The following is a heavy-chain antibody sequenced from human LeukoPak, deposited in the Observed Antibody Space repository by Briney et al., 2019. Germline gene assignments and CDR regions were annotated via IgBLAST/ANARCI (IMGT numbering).Heavy chain of an antibody. J-gene: IGHJ4*02. CDR3: ATWPMVQGLISCFDY. CDR1: AAAFSCCG. V-gene: IGHV1-69*01. D-gene: IGHD3-10*01. Sequence: GSSGNLCFKGTAAAFSCCGLGWVRQGPGQGLGWMGVSIPIFGTAKYAQEFQGRVTITADESTSTAYMQLSSLRSEDTAVYYCATWPMVQGLISCFDYWGQGTLVTVSS. CDR2: SIPIFGTA.